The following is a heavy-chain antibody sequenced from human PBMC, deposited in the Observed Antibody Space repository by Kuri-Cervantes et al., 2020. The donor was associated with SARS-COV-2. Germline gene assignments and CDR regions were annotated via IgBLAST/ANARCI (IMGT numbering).Heavy chain of an antibody. D-gene: IGHD2-2*01. Sequence: GSLRLSCTVSGGSISSYYWSWIRQPPGKGLEWIGYIYYSGSTNYNPSLKSRVTMSVDTSNNQFSLKLNSVTAADTAVYYCAREGYCSSVSCFLFDYWGQRMLVTVSS. CDR3: AREGYCSSVSCFLFDY. CDR2: IYYSGST. V-gene: IGHV4-59*12. CDR1: GGSISSYY. J-gene: IGHJ4*02.